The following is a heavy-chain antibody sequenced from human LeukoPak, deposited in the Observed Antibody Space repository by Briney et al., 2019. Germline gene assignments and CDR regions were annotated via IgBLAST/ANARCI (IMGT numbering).Heavy chain of an antibody. D-gene: IGHD5-18*01. J-gene: IGHJ4*01. CDR2: IITYNGHT. CDR3: GRDPIGYSYGAQIDY. V-gene: IGHV1-18*01. Sequence: ASVRVSCKGSGFTFSTFAISWVRQAHGQGLEWMGWIITYNGHTNYAQKFQDRVTMTTDTSTSTAYMELRSLRSDDTTVYYCGRDPIGYSYGAQIDYWGHGTLVTVSS. CDR1: GFTFSTFA.